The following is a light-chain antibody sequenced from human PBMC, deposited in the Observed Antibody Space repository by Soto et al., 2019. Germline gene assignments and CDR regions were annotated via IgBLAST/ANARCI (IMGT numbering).Light chain of an antibody. V-gene: IGLV2-23*01. J-gene: IGLJ2*01. Sequence: QSALTQPASASGSPGQSITISCTGTSSDIGSFTLVSWYQQHPGTAPQLIISEDPQPPSGVSNRCSGSKSSDTAALTISGLLAEDEADYYCCAYAATSTVLFGGGTKLTVL. CDR2: EDP. CDR1: SSDIGSFTL. CDR3: CAYAATSTVL.